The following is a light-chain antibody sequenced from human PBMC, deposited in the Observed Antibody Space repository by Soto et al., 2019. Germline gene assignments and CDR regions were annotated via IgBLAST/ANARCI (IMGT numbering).Light chain of an antibody. CDR2: DVT. CDR1: SSDVGGYNY. J-gene: IGLJ1*01. Sequence: QSALTQPASVSGSPGQSITISCTGTSSDVGGYNYVSWYQQHPGKAPKLMIYDVTNRPSGVSNRFSGSKSGNTASLTISGLQAEDEADYYCGSYRGTTAVFGTGTKLTVL. V-gene: IGLV2-14*01. CDR3: GSYRGTTAV.